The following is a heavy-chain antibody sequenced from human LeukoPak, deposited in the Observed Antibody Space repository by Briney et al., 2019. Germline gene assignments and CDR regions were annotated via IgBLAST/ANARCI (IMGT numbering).Heavy chain of an antibody. CDR1: GFTFSSYS. CDR2: ISSSSSYI. D-gene: IGHD2-2*01. CDR3: ARYGSGSSTGCHTN. Sequence: PGGSLRLSCAASGFTFSSYSMNWVRQAPGKGLEWVSSISSSSSYIYYADSVKGRFTISRDNAKNSLYLQMNSLRAEDTAVYYCARYGSGSSTGCHTNWGQGTLVTVSS. V-gene: IGHV3-21*01. J-gene: IGHJ4*02.